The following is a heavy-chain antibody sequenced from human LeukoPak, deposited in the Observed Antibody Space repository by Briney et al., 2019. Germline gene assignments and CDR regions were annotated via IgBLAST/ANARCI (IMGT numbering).Heavy chain of an antibody. Sequence: PSETLSLTCAVYGGSFSGYYWSWIRQPPGKGLEWIGEINHSGSTNYNPSLKSRVTISVDTSKNQFSLKLSSVTAADTAVYYCVGTTPPYYYYYYMDVWGKGTTVTVSS. J-gene: IGHJ6*03. CDR2: INHSGST. CDR1: GGSFSGYY. V-gene: IGHV4-34*01. D-gene: IGHD4-11*01. CDR3: VGTTPPYYYYYYMDV.